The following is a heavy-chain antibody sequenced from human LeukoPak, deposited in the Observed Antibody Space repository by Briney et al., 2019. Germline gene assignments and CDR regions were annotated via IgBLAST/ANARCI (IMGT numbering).Heavy chain of an antibody. Sequence: PSETLSLTCTVSGYSISSGYYWGWIRQPPGKGLEWIGSIYHSGTTYYNPSLKSRVTISVDTSKNQFSLKLSSVTAADTAVYYCASLAVADLAFDYWGQGTLVTVSS. V-gene: IGHV4-38-2*02. CDR2: IYHSGTT. J-gene: IGHJ4*02. D-gene: IGHD6-19*01. CDR3: ASLAVADLAFDY. CDR1: GYSISSGYY.